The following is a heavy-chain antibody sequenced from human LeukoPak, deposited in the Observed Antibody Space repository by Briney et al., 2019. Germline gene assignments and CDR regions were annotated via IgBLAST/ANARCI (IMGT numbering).Heavy chain of an antibody. Sequence: GGSLRLSCEASGFTFSNYEMNWVRQAPGKGLEWVSYISSSGDTIYYADSVKGRFTISRDKAKNSLYLQMNSLRVDDTAVYYCARDAGSSGWSGGFDYWGQETLVTVSS. CDR3: ARDAGSSGWSGGFDY. J-gene: IGHJ4*02. CDR1: GFTFSNYE. CDR2: ISSSGDTI. V-gene: IGHV3-48*03. D-gene: IGHD6-19*01.